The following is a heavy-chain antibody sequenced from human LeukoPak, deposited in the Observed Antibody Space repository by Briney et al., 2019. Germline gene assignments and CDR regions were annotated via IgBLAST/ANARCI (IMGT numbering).Heavy chain of an antibody. CDR1: GFTFSSYA. CDR3: ARPVQDFDYVWGSYRN. CDR2: ISYDGSNK. J-gene: IGHJ4*02. D-gene: IGHD3-16*02. Sequence: GGSLRLSCAASGFTFSSYAMHWVRQAPGKGLEWVAVISYDGSNKYYADSVKGRFTISRDNSKNTLYLQMNSLRAEDTAVYYCARPVQDFDYVWGSYRNWGQGTLVTVSS. V-gene: IGHV3-30-3*01.